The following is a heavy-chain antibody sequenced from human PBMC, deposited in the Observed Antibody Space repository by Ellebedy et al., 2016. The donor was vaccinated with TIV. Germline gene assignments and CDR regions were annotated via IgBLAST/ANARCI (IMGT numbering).Heavy chain of an antibody. CDR1: GGSFSGYY. D-gene: IGHD3-10*01. J-gene: IGHJ5*02. CDR3: ARWQWFGEFSNWFDP. CDR2: INHSGTT. Sequence: SQTLSLTXXVYGGSFSGYYWSWIRQPPGKGLEWIGEINHSGTTSYNPSLKSRVTISVDTSKNQFSLKVTSVTAADTAVYYCARWQWFGEFSNWFDPWGQGTLVTVSS. V-gene: IGHV4-34*01.